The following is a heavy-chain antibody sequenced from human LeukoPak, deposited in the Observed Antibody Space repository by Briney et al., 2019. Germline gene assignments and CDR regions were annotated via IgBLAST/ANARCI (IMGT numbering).Heavy chain of an antibody. J-gene: IGHJ4*02. V-gene: IGHV3-21*01. D-gene: IGHD4-17*01. CDR1: GFTFISCS. Sequence: GGSLRLSCAASGFTFISCSMNWVRQAPGKGLEWVSSISSSSSYIYYADSLKGRFTISRDNAKNSLYLQLNSLRAEDTAVYYCARGTVTRFDYWGQGTLVTVSS. CDR3: ARGTVTRFDY. CDR2: ISSSSSYI.